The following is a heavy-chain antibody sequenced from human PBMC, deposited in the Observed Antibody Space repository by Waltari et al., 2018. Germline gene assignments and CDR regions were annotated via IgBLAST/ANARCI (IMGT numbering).Heavy chain of an antibody. CDR3: AHSLIYDSSGYRAYNWYDP. D-gene: IGHD3-22*01. Sequence: ITLKESGPTLVKPPQTLTLTCPFSWFSHSTTGGGVGLFRHPTRTPLEWLAIILWNDDKRYSPSLKSRLTITKDTSKNQVVLTMTNMDPVDTATYYCAHSLIYDSSGYRAYNWYDPWGQGTLVTVSS. V-gene: IGHV2-5*01. J-gene: IGHJ5*02. CDR2: ILWNDDK. CDR1: WFSHSTTGGG.